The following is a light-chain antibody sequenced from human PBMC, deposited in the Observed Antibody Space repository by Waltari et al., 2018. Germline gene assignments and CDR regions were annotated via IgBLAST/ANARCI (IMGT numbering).Light chain of an antibody. CDR3: SSYTSSTSVV. CDR2: DVN. Sequence: QSALTQPASVSGSPGRSFTISCTGTSSDVGGYNFVSWYQHHPGKAPKLLIYDVNNRPSGVSDRFSGSKSGNTASLTISGLRAEDEADYYCSSYTSSTSVVFGGGTQLTVL. V-gene: IGLV2-14*03. CDR1: SSDVGGYNF. J-gene: IGLJ2*01.